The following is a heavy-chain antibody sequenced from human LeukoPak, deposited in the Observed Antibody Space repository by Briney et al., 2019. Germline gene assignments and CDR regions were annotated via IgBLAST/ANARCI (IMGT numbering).Heavy chain of an antibody. Sequence: GGSLRLSCAASGFTFDDYGMSWVRQAPGKGLEWVSGINWNGGSTGYADSVKGRFTISRDNAKNSLYLQMNSLRAEDTALYHCARDGEVLLYGSGNPASWFDPWGQGTLVTVSS. J-gene: IGHJ5*02. V-gene: IGHV3-20*01. CDR3: ARDGEVLLYGSGNPASWFDP. D-gene: IGHD3-10*01. CDR1: GFTFDDYG. CDR2: INWNGGST.